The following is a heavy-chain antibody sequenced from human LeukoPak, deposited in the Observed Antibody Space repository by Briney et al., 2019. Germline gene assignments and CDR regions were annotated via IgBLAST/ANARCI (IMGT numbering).Heavy chain of an antibody. CDR1: GYSISSGYY. CDR3: ARRSLGYQLLNRDWYFDL. J-gene: IGHJ2*01. D-gene: IGHD2-2*01. Sequence: SETLSLTCAASGYSISSGYYWGWIRQPPGKGLEWIGSIYHSGSTYYNPSLKGRVTISVDTSKNQFSLKLSSVTAADTAVYYCARRSLGYQLLNRDWYFDLWGRGTLVTVSS. V-gene: IGHV4-38-2*01. CDR2: IYHSGST.